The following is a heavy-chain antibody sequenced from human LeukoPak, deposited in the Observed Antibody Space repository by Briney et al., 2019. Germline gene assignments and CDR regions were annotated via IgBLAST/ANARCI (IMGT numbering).Heavy chain of an antibody. CDR1: GDSVSSNSAA. V-gene: IGHV6-1*01. D-gene: IGHD3-22*01. Sequence: SQTLSLTCAISGDSVSSNSAAWNWIRQSPSRGLEWLGRTYYRSKWYNDYAVSVKSRITTNPDTSKNQFSLQLNSVTPEDTAVYYCARGPSYYYDSSGYYGLWDYWGQGTLVTVSS. J-gene: IGHJ4*02. CDR3: ARGPSYYYDSSGYYGLWDY. CDR2: TYYRSKWYN.